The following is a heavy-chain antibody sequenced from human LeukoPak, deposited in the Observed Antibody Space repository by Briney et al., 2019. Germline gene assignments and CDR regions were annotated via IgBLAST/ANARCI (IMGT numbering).Heavy chain of an antibody. D-gene: IGHD1-26*01. CDR3: AREIGYGRPFDY. J-gene: IGHJ4*02. Sequence: SETLSLTCTVSGGSISSSSYYWSWIRQPPGKGLEWIGYIYYSGSTNYNPSLKSRVTISVDTSKNQFSLKWSSVTAADTAVYYCAREIGYGRPFDYWGQGTLVTVSS. V-gene: IGHV4-61*01. CDR1: GGSISSSSYY. CDR2: IYYSGST.